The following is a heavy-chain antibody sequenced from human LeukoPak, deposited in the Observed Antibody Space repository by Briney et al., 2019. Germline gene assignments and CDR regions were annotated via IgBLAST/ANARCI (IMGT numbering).Heavy chain of an antibody. CDR3: AKPDSYGYYFDY. CDR2: ISYDGSNK. CDR1: GFTFSSYG. D-gene: IGHD5-18*01. J-gene: IGHJ4*02. Sequence: GGSLRLSCAASGFTFSSYGMHWVRQAPGKGLEWVAVISYDGSNKYYADSVKGRFTISRDNSKNTLYLQMNSLRAEDTAVYYCAKPDSYGYYFDYWGQGTLATVSS. V-gene: IGHV3-30*18.